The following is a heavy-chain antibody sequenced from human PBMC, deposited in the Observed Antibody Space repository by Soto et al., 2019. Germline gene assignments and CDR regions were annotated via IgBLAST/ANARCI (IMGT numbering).Heavy chain of an antibody. CDR3: GIGRTQTRWRNTWYDS. D-gene: IGHD6-25*01. V-gene: IGHV3-23*01. CDR2: ISHTGGGT. J-gene: IGHJ4*02. Sequence: GGSLLLSCSASVGNFSTYAMAWVRQAPGKGLEWVSTISHTGGGTFYADSVKGRFTISRDNSKNTLYLKMQILRAEDTAIYFWGIGRTQTRWRNTWYDSGGRGT. CDR1: VGNFSTYA.